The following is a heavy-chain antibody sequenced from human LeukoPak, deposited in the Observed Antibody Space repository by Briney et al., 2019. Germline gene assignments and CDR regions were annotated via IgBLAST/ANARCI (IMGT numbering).Heavy chain of an antibody. CDR3: ASRDPCSGGTCYGLGY. D-gene: IGHD2-15*01. V-gene: IGHV3-23*01. Sequence: GGSLRLSCAASGFTFSSYGMNWVRQAPGKGLEWASAITGSSNTYYADSVKGRCTVSRDNSKNTLYLQMNSLRVDDTAVYYCASRDPCSGGTCYGLGYWGQGTLVTVSS. CDR1: GFTFSSYG. J-gene: IGHJ4*02. CDR2: ITGSSNT.